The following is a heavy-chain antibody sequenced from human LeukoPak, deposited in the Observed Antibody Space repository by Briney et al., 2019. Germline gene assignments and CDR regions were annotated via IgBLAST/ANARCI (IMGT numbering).Heavy chain of an antibody. CDR3: ARGPQYSSGWYPRY. CDR2: INHSGST. J-gene: IGHJ4*02. Sequence: PSETLSLTCTVSGGSISGYYWSWIRQPPGKGLEWIGEINHSGSTNYNPSLKSRVTISVDTSKNQFSLKLTSVTAADTAVYYCARGPQYSSGWYPRYWGQGTLVTVSS. CDR1: GGSISGYY. V-gene: IGHV4-34*01. D-gene: IGHD6-19*01.